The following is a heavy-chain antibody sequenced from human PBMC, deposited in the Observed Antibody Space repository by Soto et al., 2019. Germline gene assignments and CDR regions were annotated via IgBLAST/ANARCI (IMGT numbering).Heavy chain of an antibody. Sequence: PGGSLRLSCAASGFTFSTYSMNWVRQAPGKGLEWVSYISSSSSTIYFADSVRGRFTISRDNAKNSLYLQMNSLRAEDTAVYYCAKDRGGSGSYPEYNWFDPWGQGTLVTVSS. CDR3: AKDRGGSGSYPEYNWFDP. CDR1: GFTFSTYS. V-gene: IGHV3-48*01. J-gene: IGHJ5*02. CDR2: ISSSSSTI. D-gene: IGHD3-10*01.